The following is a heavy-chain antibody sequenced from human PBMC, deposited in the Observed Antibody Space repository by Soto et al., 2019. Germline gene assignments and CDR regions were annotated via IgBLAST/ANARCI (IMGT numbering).Heavy chain of an antibody. CDR1: GYTITDYW. V-gene: IGHV5-51*01. J-gene: IGHJ5*02. CDR3: ARLFYYDSSVDP. Sequence: VQLVQSGAEVRQPGESLSISCKASGYTITDYWIGWVRQMPGKGLEWMGIIHPGTSEIRYSPSFQGQVTISADKSISTAYLHWGRLKASDTAMYYCARLFYYDSSVDPWGQGTLVTVCS. D-gene: IGHD3-22*01. CDR2: IHPGTSEI.